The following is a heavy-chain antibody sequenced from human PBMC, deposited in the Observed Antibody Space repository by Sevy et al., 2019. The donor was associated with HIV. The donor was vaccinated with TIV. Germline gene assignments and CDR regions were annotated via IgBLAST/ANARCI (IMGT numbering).Heavy chain of an antibody. CDR2: ISSSSAAI. J-gene: IGHJ4*02. D-gene: IGHD2-8*01. CDR3: ASRSQCSDGVCPFDY. V-gene: IGHV3-21*01. Sequence: GGCLRLSCVASEFTLSSYSMNWVRQAPGKGLEWISSISSSSAAIYYADSVKGRFTISIDNAKNSRYLQMNSLRDEDTAVYYCASRSQCSDGVCPFDYWGQGTLVTVSS. CDR1: EFTLSSYS.